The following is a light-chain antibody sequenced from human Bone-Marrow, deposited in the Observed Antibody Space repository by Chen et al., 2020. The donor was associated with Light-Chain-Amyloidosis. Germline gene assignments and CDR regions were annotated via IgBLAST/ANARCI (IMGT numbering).Light chain of an antibody. CDR1: SRDVGGDNH. Sequence: QSALTQPAAVSGSPGQSITTSCTGTSRDVGGDNHVSWYQQHPDKAPKLMIYEVTKRPSWVPDRFSGSKSDNTATLTISGLQTEDEADYFCSSYTITNTLVFGSGTRVTVL. V-gene: IGLV2-14*01. CDR3: SSYTITNTLV. J-gene: IGLJ1*01. CDR2: EVT.